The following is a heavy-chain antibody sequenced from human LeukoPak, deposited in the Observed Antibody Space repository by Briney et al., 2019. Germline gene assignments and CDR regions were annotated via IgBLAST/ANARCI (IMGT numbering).Heavy chain of an antibody. J-gene: IGHJ5*02. CDR1: GYTFTGYY. D-gene: IGHD3-22*01. CDR3: ARAGGSSGYRNWFDP. Sequence: ASVKVSCKASGYTFTGYYMHWVRQAPGQGLEWMGWINPNSGGTNYAQKFQGWVTMTRDTSISTAYMELSRLRSDDTAVYYCARAGGSSGYRNWFDPWGQGTLVTVSS. V-gene: IGHV1-2*04. CDR2: INPNSGGT.